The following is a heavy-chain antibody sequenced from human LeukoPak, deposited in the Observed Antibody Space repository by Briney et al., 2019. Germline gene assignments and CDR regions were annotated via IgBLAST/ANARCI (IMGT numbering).Heavy chain of an antibody. CDR2: ISSSASST. J-gene: IGHJ3*02. V-gene: IGHV3-23*01. Sequence: GGSLRLSCAASGFTFSSYGMSWVRQAPGKGPEWVSGISSSASSTYYAESVKGRFTISRDNFKNMLYLQMNSLRAEDTAVYYCAKWPSDAFDIWGQGTMVTVSS. CDR1: GFTFSSYG. CDR3: AKWPSDAFDI.